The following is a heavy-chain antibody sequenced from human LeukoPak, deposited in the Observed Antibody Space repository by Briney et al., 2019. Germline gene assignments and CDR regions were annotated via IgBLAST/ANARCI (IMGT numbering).Heavy chain of an antibody. D-gene: IGHD3-22*01. CDR2: ISSSSSYI. Sequence: PGRSLRLSCAASGFTFDDYAMHWVRQAPGKGLEWVSSISSSSSYIYYADSVKGRFTISRDNAKNSLYLQMNSLRAEDTAVYYCARDFHYYDSSGPNNYGMDAWGQGTTVTVSS. CDR3: ARDFHYYDSSGPNNYGMDA. J-gene: IGHJ6*02. V-gene: IGHV3-21*01. CDR1: GFTFDDYA.